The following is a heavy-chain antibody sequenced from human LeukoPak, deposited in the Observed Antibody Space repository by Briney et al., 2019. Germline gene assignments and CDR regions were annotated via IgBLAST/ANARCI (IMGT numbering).Heavy chain of an antibody. V-gene: IGHV4-39*01. D-gene: IGHD5-18*01. J-gene: IGHJ4*02. CDR3: ARHSSHGYSYGFDY. Sequence: PSETLSLTCTVSGGSISSSSFYWGWIRQPPGKGLEWLGSIYYSASTYCNPSLKSRVTISVDTSKNQFSLKLSSVTAADTSVYYCARHSSHGYSYGFDYWGQGTLVTVSS. CDR2: IYYSAST. CDR1: GGSISSSSFY.